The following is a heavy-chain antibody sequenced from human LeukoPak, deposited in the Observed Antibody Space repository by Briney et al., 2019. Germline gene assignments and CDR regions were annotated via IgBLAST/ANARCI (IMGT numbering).Heavy chain of an antibody. CDR3: VRLRRNSDRSGFYYYYDN. CDR2: INTVASYI. D-gene: IGHD3-22*01. J-gene: IGHJ4*02. V-gene: IGHV3-21*01. Sequence: GASLRLSCAASGFTFTSYSFNWVRQAPGKGLEWVSSINTVASYIYYADSVKGRFTISRDDADNSLYLQMNSLRAEDTAVYFCVRLRRNSDRSGFYYYYDNWGQGTLVTASS. CDR1: GFTFTSYS.